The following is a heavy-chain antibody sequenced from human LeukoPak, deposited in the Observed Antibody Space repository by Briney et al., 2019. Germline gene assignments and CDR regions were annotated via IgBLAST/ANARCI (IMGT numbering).Heavy chain of an antibody. D-gene: IGHD3-22*01. V-gene: IGHV3-23*01. Sequence: GGSLRLSCAASGFTFSSYAMSWVRQAPGKGLEWVSAISGSGGSTYYADSVKGRFTISRDNSKNTLNLQMNSLRAEDTAVYYCANSRRSGYWYFDLWGRGTLVTVSS. J-gene: IGHJ2*01. CDR3: ANSRRSGYWYFDL. CDR1: GFTFSSYA. CDR2: ISGSGGST.